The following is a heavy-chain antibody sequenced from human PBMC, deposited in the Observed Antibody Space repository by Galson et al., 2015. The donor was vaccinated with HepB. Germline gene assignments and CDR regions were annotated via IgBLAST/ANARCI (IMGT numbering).Heavy chain of an antibody. D-gene: IGHD1-7*01. J-gene: IGHJ4*02. CDR1: GYIFYNYW. CDR3: ASQWSAGWNYFFDY. CDR2: IYPGDSDT. Sequence: SGAEVKKPGDSLKISCEGSGYIFYNYWIGWVRQMPGKGLEWMGIIYPGDSDTRYRPSFPGHVTISADKSTSTAYLQWNSLKASDTAMYYCASQWSAGWNYFFDYWGQGTLVTVSS. V-gene: IGHV5-51*06.